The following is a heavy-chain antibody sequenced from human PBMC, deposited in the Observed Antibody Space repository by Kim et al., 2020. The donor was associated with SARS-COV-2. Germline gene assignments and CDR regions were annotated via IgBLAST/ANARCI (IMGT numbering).Heavy chain of an antibody. D-gene: IGHD2-21*02. Sequence: DAVKGRFTISRDNSKNTVYLQMNSLRAEDTAVYYCARDRVVTDSQRRYGMDVWGRGTTVTVS. V-gene: IGHV3-53*01. CDR3: ARDRVVTDSQRRYGMDV. J-gene: IGHJ6*02.